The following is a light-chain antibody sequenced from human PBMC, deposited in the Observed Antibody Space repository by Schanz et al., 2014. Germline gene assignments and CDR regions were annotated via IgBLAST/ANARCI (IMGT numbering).Light chain of an antibody. J-gene: IGKJ1*01. CDR1: QSVSSF. Sequence: EIVLTQSPATLSLSPGDRATLSCRASQSVSSFLAWYQQKRGQAPRLLIYDASNRATGIPARFSGSGSGADFTLTISSLEPEDFAVYYCQQRTNWSKTFGQGTKVEIK. CDR2: DAS. CDR3: QQRTNWSKT. V-gene: IGKV3-11*01.